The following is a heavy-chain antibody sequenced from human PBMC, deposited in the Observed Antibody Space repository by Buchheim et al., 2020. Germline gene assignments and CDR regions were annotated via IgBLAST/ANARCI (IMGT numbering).Heavy chain of an antibody. CDR2: IRYSGSNK. D-gene: IGHD2-8*01. Sequence: VQLVESGGGLVQPGGSLRLSCAASGFTFSSYAMNWVRQAPGKGLEWVAYIRYSGSNKYYADSVKGRFTISRDNAKNTLYLQMNSLRAEDTAVYYCARGCTASRPFDYWGQGTL. J-gene: IGHJ4*02. CDR1: GFTFSSYA. CDR3: ARGCTASRPFDY. V-gene: IGHV3-30*04.